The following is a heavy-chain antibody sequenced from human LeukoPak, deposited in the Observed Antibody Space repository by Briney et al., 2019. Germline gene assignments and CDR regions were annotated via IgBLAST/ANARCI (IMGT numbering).Heavy chain of an antibody. CDR3: AKGSSGWYPGFDY. V-gene: IGHV3-23*01. J-gene: IGHJ4*02. CDR2: SGSGGSP. Sequence: GGSLRLSCAASGFTFTNYAMNWVRQAPGKGLEWVSTSGSGGSPFYADSVKGRFTISRDNSRNTLYLQMSSLRVEDTAVYYCAKGSSGWYPGFDYWGQGILVTVSS. CDR1: GFTFTNYA. D-gene: IGHD6-19*01.